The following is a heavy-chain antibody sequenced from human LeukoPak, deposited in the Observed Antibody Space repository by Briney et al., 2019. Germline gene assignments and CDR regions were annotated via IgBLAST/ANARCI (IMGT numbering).Heavy chain of an antibody. CDR1: GFTFTTYW. Sequence: PGGSLRLSCAASGFTFTTYWMTWVRQAPGKGLEWLANIRQDGGATYYADSVKGRFTISRDNAKDSLYLQMNSLRAEDTAIYYCAKDEGTSGYDLLDYWGQGTLVTVSS. V-gene: IGHV3-7*01. J-gene: IGHJ4*01. CDR2: IRQDGGAT. CDR3: AKDEGTSGYDLLDY. D-gene: IGHD5-12*01.